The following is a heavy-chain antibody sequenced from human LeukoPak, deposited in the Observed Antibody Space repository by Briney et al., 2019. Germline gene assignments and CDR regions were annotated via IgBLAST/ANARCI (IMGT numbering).Heavy chain of an antibody. J-gene: IGHJ4*02. CDR2: IYYSGST. V-gene: IGHV4-31*03. CDR1: GGSISSGGYY. CDR3: ARDRRGGNSFAAGLFDY. Sequence: SQTLSLTCTVSGGSISSGGYYWSWIRRHPGKGLEWIGYIYYSGSTYYNPSLKSRVTISVDTSKNQFSLKLSSVTAADTAVYYCARDRRGGNSFAAGLFDYWGQGTLVTVSS. D-gene: IGHD4-23*01.